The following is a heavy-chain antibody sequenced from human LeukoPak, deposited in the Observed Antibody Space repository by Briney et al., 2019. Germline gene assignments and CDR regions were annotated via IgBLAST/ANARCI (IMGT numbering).Heavy chain of an antibody. CDR1: GGSISSYY. CDR2: IYYSGST. Sequence: TSGTLSLTCTVSGGSISSYYWSWIRQPPGKGLEWIGYIYYSGSTNYNPSLKSRVTISVDTSKNQFSLKLSSVTAADTAVYYCARGSIAAAGPEVGSYYFDYWGQGTLVTVSS. J-gene: IGHJ4*02. V-gene: IGHV4-59*01. D-gene: IGHD6-13*01. CDR3: ARGSIAAAGPEVGSYYFDY.